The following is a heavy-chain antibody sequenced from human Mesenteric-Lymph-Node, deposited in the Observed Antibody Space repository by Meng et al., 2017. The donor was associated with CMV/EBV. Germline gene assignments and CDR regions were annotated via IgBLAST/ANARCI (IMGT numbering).Heavy chain of an antibody. Sequence: GESLKISCAASGFTFNYYEMNWVRQAPGKGLEWVANIKEDGSDKYYLDSVKGRFTISRDNARNSLYLQMDSLRAEDTAVYYCARGPSITIFGVVPHFDYWGQGTLVTVSS. CDR3: ARGPSITIFGVVPHFDY. V-gene: IGHV3-7*01. CDR2: IKEDGSDK. J-gene: IGHJ4*02. CDR1: GFTFNYYE. D-gene: IGHD3-3*01.